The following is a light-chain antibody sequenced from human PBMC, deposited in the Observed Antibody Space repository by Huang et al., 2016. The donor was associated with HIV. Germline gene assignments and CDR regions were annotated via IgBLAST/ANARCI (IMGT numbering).Light chain of an antibody. CDR1: QSVSSSY. CDR2: GAS. V-gene: IGKV3-20*01. Sequence: EIVLTQSPGTLSLSPGERATLSCRASQSVSSSYLAWYQQKPGQAPRLPIYGASSRATGSPDRFSGSGSGTDFTLTISRLEPEDFAVYYCQQYGSSPLTFGQGTKVEIK. CDR3: QQYGSSPLT. J-gene: IGKJ1*01.